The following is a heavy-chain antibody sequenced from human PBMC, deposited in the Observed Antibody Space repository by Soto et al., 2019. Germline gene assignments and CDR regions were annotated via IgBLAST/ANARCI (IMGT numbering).Heavy chain of an antibody. J-gene: IGHJ4*02. Sequence: EVQLWESGGGLVQPGGSLRLSCAVSGFTFSSHVMSWVRQAPGKGLEWVSAISETGGTYYADSVKGRFTISRDNSKNALYLQMNNLRDEDTAVYYCAKDRRGAYCSGGICYSPDYWGQGTLVIVSS. D-gene: IGHD2-15*01. V-gene: IGHV3-23*01. CDR1: GFTFSSHV. CDR3: AKDRRGAYCSGGICYSPDY. CDR2: ISETGGT.